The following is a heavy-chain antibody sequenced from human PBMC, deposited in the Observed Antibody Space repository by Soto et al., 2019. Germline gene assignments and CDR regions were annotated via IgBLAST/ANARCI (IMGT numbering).Heavy chain of an antibody. Sequence: ASVKVSCKASGYTFTGYYMHWVRQAPGQGLEWMGWINPNSGGTNYAQKFQGRVTMTRDTSISTAYMELSRLRSEDTAVYYCARDMRHSTSWYLDYYYGMDGWRQGTPVTASS. V-gene: IGHV1-2*02. CDR2: INPNSGGT. CDR1: GYTFTGYY. J-gene: IGHJ6*02. CDR3: ARDMRHSTSWYLDYYYGMDG. D-gene: IGHD6-13*01.